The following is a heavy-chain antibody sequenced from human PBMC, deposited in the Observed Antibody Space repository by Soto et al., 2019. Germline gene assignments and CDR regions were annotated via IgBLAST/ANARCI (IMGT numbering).Heavy chain of an antibody. D-gene: IGHD6-13*01. V-gene: IGHV3-20*04. Sequence: GGSLRLSCAASGFTFDDYTMHWVRQAPGKGLEWVSYIDCGGGTTYYADSVKGRFTISRDNAKKTVYLQMSSLRVEDTALYYCVRPYYSSSWFPFDRWGQGTLVTVSS. CDR1: GFTFDDYT. J-gene: IGHJ4*02. CDR2: IDCGGGTT. CDR3: VRPYYSSSWFPFDR.